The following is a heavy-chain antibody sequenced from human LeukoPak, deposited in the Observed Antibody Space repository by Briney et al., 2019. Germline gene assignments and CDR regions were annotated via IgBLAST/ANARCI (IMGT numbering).Heavy chain of an antibody. V-gene: IGHV4-59*01. Sequence: SEPLSLTCTVSGGSISSYYWSWIRQPPGKGLEWIGYIYYSGSTNYNPSLKSRVTISVDTSKNQFSLKLSSVTAADTAVYYCARDDEIGYSGYETWGQGTLVTVSS. J-gene: IGHJ4*02. D-gene: IGHD5-12*01. CDR2: IYYSGST. CDR3: ARDDEIGYSGYET. CDR1: GGSISSYY.